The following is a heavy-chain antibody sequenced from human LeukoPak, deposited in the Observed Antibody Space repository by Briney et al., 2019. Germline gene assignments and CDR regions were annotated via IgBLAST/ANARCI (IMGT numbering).Heavy chain of an antibody. CDR2: INPNSGGT. CDR3: ARAIVATIRRYYFDY. Sequence: ASVKVSCKASGYTFTSYYMHWVRQAPGQGLEWMGWINPNSGGTNYAQKFQGRVTMTRDTSISTAYMELSRLRSDDTAVYYCARAIVATIRRYYFDYWGQGTLVTVSS. D-gene: IGHD5-12*01. J-gene: IGHJ4*02. CDR1: GYTFTSYY. V-gene: IGHV1-2*02.